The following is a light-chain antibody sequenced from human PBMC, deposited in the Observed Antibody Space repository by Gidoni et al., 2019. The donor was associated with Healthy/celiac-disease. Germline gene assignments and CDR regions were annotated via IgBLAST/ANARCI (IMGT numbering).Light chain of an antibody. V-gene: IGKV1-39*01. CDR1: QGISSY. CDR2: AAS. Sequence: DIQMTQSPSSLSASVGDRVTITCRASQGISSYLNWYQQKPGKAPKLLIYAASSLQSGVPSRFSGSGSRTDFTLTISSLQPEDFATYYCQQSYSTPTFGQGTKVEIK. CDR3: QQSYSTPT. J-gene: IGKJ1*01.